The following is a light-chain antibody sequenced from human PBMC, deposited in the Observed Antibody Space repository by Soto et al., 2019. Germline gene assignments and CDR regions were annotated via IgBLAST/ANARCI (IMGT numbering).Light chain of an antibody. Sequence: QSALTQPASVSGSPGQSISISCTGTSRDVGGYNYVSWYQQHPGKAPKLMIYDVSNRPSGVSNRFSGSKSGNTASLTISGLQPEDEADYYCSSYTSSSTYVFGTGTKLTVL. V-gene: IGLV2-14*01. CDR1: SRDVGGYNY. CDR3: SSYTSSSTYV. J-gene: IGLJ1*01. CDR2: DVS.